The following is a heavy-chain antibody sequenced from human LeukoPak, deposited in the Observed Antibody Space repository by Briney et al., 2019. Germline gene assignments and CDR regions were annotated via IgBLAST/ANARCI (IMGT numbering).Heavy chain of an antibody. CDR3: ARVRNMYSSGAFDI. CDR2: INSDGINT. CDR1: GFTFSNYW. Sequence: GSLRLSCAASGFTFSNYWMHWVRQAPGKGLVWVSRINSDGINTSYADSVKGRFTISRDNAKNTLNLQMNSLRAEDTAVYYCARVRNMYSSGAFDIWGQGTMVTVSS. J-gene: IGHJ3*02. V-gene: IGHV3-74*01. D-gene: IGHD6-25*01.